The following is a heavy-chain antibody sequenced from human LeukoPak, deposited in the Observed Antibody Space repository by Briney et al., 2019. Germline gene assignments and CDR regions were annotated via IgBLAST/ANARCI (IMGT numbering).Heavy chain of an antibody. CDR2: ISWDGGST. CDR1: GFTFSSYW. D-gene: IGHD2-15*01. CDR3: AKDLGYCSGGSCYVFDY. J-gene: IGHJ4*02. Sequence: GGSLRLSCAASGFTFSSYWMSWVRQAPGKGLEWVSLISWDGGSTYYADSVKGRLTIARDNSKNSLYLQMNSLGTEDTALYYCAKDLGYCSGGSCYVFDYWGQGTLVTVSS. V-gene: IGHV3-43D*03.